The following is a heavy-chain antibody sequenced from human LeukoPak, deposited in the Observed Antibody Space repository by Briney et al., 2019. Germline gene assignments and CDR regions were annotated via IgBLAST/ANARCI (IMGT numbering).Heavy chain of an antibody. Sequence: SETLSLTCAAYGGSFSGYYWSWIRQPPGKGLEWIGEINHSGSTNYNPSLKSRVTISVDTSKNQFSLKLSSVTAADTAVYYCARALGGSGYYYYYYYYMDVWGKGTTVPISS. D-gene: IGHD3-22*01. CDR1: GGSFSGYY. CDR3: ARALGGSGYYYYYYYYMDV. J-gene: IGHJ6*03. CDR2: INHSGST. V-gene: IGHV4-34*01.